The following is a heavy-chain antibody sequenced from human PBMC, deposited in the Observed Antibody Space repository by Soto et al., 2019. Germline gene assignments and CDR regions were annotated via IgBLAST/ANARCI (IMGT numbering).Heavy chain of an antibody. V-gene: IGHV3-74*01. D-gene: IGHD3-9*01. CDR2: INSDGSST. J-gene: IGHJ4*02. CDR1: GFLFNTYW. CDR3: AIGGGDYNYLDY. Sequence: EVQLVESGGGLVQPGGSLRLSCAASGFLFNTYWMFWVRQAPRKGLLWVSRINSDGSSTNYADSVKGRFTISSDNAKNTLYLQMTRLRAEDTAVYYCAIGGGDYNYLDYWGQGILVTVSS.